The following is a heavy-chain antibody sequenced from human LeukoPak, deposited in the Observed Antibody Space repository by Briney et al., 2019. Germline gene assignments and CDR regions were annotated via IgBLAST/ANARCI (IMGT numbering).Heavy chain of an antibody. V-gene: IGHV4-4*07. CDR2: IYTSGST. D-gene: IGHD3-10*01. CDR3: ARDGYYYGSGSDLWFDP. CDR1: GGSISSYY. Sequence: SETLSLTCTVSGGSISSYYWSWIRQPAGKGLEWIGRIYTSGSTNYNPSLKSRVTMSVDTSKNQFSLKLSSVTAADTAVYYCARDGYYYGSGSDLWFDPWGQGTLVTVSS. J-gene: IGHJ5*02.